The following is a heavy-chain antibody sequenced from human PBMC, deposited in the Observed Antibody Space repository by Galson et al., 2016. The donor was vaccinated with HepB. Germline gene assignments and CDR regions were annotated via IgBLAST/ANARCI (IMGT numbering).Heavy chain of an antibody. CDR2: INTDGSST. Sequence: SLRLSCAASGFTFSSHWMHWVRQAPGKGLVGVSRINTDGSSTSYADSVKGRFTISRDNAKNTLYLQMNSLRAEDTAVYYCARGGSRPIDYWGQGTLVTVSS. D-gene: IGHD1-26*01. J-gene: IGHJ4*02. CDR1: GFTFSSHW. V-gene: IGHV3-74*01. CDR3: ARGGSRPIDY.